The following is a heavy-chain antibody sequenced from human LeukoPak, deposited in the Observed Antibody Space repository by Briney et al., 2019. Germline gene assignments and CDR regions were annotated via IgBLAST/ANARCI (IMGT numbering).Heavy chain of an antibody. CDR3: ATVGANGSGSYTPYYYGMDV. Sequence: GASVKVSCKASGYTFTGYYMHWVRQAPGQGLEWMGWINPNSGGTNYAQKFQGRVTMTRDTSISTAYMELSRLRSEDTAVYYCATVGANGSGSYTPYYYGMDVWGQGTTVTVSS. CDR1: GYTFTGYY. CDR2: INPNSGGT. J-gene: IGHJ6*02. D-gene: IGHD3-10*01. V-gene: IGHV1-2*02.